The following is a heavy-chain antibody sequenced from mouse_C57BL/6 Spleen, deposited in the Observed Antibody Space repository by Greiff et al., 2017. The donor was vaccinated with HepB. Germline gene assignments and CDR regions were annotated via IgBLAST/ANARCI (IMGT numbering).Heavy chain of an antibody. J-gene: IGHJ3*01. Sequence: QVQLKQPGAELVRPGSSVKLSCKASGYTFTSYWMHWVKQRPIQGLEWIGNIDPSDSETHYNQKFKDKATLTVDKSSSTAYMQLSSLTSEDSAVYYCARGYDYDGAGFAYWGQGTLVTVSA. CDR1: GYTFTSYW. CDR3: ARGYDYDGAGFAY. CDR2: IDPSDSET. D-gene: IGHD2-4*01. V-gene: IGHV1-52*01.